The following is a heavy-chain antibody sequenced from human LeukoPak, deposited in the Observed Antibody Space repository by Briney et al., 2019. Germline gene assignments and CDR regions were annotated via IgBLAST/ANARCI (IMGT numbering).Heavy chain of an antibody. Sequence: PSETLSLTCSVSGDSITNINYYWGWIRQPPGKGLEWIATVYYTATTYSNPSLKSRVTISVDSSKNEVSLKVTSVAAADTAVYYCARDPVAGTGTDTWGQGTLVTVSS. CDR2: VYYTATT. J-gene: IGHJ5*02. V-gene: IGHV4-39*07. D-gene: IGHD6-13*01. CDR3: ARDPVAGTGTDT. CDR1: GDSITNINYY.